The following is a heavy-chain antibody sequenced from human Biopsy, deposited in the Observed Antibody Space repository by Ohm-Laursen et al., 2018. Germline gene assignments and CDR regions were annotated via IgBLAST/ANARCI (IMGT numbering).Heavy chain of an antibody. D-gene: IGHD3-16*01. J-gene: IGHJ6*02. V-gene: IGHV4-34*01. Sequence: GTLSLTWAVYGGSFSGYYWSWIRQPPGKGLEWIGEINHRGSTNYIPSLKSRVTISVDTSKNQFSLKLRSVTAADTAVYYCARAVDYYDPYYYYGLDVWGQGTTVTVSS. CDR2: INHRGST. CDR3: ARAVDYYDPYYYYGLDV. CDR1: GGSFSGYY.